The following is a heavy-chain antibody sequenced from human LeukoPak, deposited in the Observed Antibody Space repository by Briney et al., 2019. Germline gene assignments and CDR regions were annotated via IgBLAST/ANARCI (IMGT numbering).Heavy chain of an antibody. J-gene: IGHJ3*02. CDR1: GGSISSGGYY. CDR3: AKLPYYYDSSGYSKGGDAFDI. D-gene: IGHD3-22*01. Sequence: SQTLSLTCTVSGGSISSGGYYWSWIRQHPGKGLEWIGYIYYSGSTYYNPSLKSRVTISVDTSKNQFSLKLSSVTAADTAVYYCAKLPYYYDSSGYSKGGDAFDIWGQGTMVTVSS. CDR2: IYYSGST. V-gene: IGHV4-31*03.